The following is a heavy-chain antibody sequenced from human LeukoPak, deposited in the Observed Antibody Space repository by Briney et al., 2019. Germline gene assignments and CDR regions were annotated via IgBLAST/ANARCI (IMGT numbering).Heavy chain of an antibody. D-gene: IGHD3-10*02. V-gene: IGHV3-9*01. CDR2: ISWNSGSI. Sequence: GGSLRLSCAASGFSFDDYAMYWVRQPPGKGLEWVSGISWNSGSIGYADSVKGRFTISRDNAKNSLYLQMNSLRAEDTAVYYCAELGITMIGGVWGKGTTVTISS. CDR3: AELGITMIGGV. CDR1: GFSFDDYA. J-gene: IGHJ6*04.